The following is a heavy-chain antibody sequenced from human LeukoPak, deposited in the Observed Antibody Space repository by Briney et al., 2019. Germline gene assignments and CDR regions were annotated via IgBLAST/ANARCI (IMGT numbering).Heavy chain of an antibody. D-gene: IGHD3-22*01. V-gene: IGHV3-48*02. J-gene: IGHJ4*02. Sequence: GGSLRLSCAASGFTFTSYSMNWVRQAPGKGLEWVSYIDSSSGSRWYTDFVKGRFTISRDNAKNSLYLQMNSLRDEDTAVYYCARWGKNYYDSSEAFDYWGQGTLVTVSS. CDR2: IDSSSGSR. CDR3: ARWGKNYYDSSEAFDY. CDR1: GFTFTSYS.